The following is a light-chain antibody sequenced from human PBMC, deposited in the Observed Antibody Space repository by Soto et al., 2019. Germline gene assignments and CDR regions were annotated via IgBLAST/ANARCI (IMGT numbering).Light chain of an antibody. Sequence: DVQMTQSPSSLSASVGDSVTITCRASQFISNYLNWYQQKPGKAPNVLIYAASTLQSGVSSRFSGSGSGTDFTLTISSLQPEDSATYYCQQSYYTPPITFGQGTRLEI. CDR2: AAS. CDR3: QQSYYTPPIT. CDR1: QFISNY. J-gene: IGKJ5*01. V-gene: IGKV1-39*01.